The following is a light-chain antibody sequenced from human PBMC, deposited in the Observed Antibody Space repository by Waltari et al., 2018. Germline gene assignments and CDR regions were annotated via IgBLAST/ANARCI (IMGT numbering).Light chain of an antibody. CDR2: GGS. CDR3: CSYAGSSPHVI. Sequence: QSALTQPASVSGSPGQSITISCPGSSSAVGSYKFVSWYQQPPGKAPQLMIYGGSQRPSGVSNRFSGSKSGNTASLTISGLRAEDEADYYCCSYAGSSPHVIFGGGTKLTVL. CDR1: SSAVGSYKF. J-gene: IGLJ2*01. V-gene: IGLV2-23*01.